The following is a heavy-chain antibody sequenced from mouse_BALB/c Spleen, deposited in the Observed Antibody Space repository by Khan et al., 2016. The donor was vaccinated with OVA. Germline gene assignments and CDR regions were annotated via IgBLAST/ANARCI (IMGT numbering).Heavy chain of an antibody. D-gene: IGHD1-2*01. CDR1: GYTFTDYS. CDR3: ARRLHWYVDV. CDR2: INTETGEP. Sequence: QIQLVQSGPELKKPGETVKISCKASGYTFTDYSMHWVKQAPGKGLKWMGWINTETGEPTYADDFKGRFAFSLETSASTAYLQINNLKNEDTATYFCARRLHWYVDVWCAGTTVTVSS. J-gene: IGHJ1*01. V-gene: IGHV9-2-1*01.